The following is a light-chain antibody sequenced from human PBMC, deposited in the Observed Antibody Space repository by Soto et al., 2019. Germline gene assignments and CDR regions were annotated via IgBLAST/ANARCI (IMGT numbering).Light chain of an antibody. CDR3: SSYAGSDNPYV. Sequence: QSALTQPASVSGSPGQSITISCTGTSSDVGYYNFVSWYQQHPGKAPKLMIYEVSNRPSGVSSRFSGSKSGYTASLTISGLQAEDEADYYCSSYAGSDNPYVFGTGTKLTVL. CDR2: EVS. CDR1: SSDVGYYNF. J-gene: IGLJ1*01. V-gene: IGLV2-14*01.